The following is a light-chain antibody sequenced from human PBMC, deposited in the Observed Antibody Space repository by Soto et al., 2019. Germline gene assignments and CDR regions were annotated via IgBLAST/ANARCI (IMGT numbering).Light chain of an antibody. CDR2: EAS. CDR1: QSISSW. V-gene: IGKV1-5*03. Sequence: DIQMTQSPSTLSASVGDRVTITCRASQSISSWLAWYQQKPGKATKLLIYEASSSEIGVPPRFSGSGVGTEFTLAISSLQPEDSATYYCHYYKEHSTFGQGTRLEI. CDR3: HYYKEHST. J-gene: IGKJ1*01.